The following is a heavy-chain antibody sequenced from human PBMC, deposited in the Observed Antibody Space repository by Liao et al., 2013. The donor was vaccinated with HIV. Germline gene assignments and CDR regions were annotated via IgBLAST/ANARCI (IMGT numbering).Heavy chain of an antibody. Sequence: QVQLQESGPRVLKPFETLSLTCSISGGSISSYFWSWIRQPVGQRLEWIGRVSGDGSTHYSPSLKSRVTISVDTSRNRFSLMMTSVTAADTAVYFCARDPALYASGLGGWYFDLWGRGTLVTVSS. J-gene: IGHJ2*01. V-gene: IGHV4-4*07. CDR2: VSGDGST. D-gene: IGHD3-10*01. CDR3: ARDPALYASGLGGWYFDL. CDR1: GGSISSYF.